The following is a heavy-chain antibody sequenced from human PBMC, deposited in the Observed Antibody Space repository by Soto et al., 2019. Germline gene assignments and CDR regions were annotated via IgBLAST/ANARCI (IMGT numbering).Heavy chain of an antibody. CDR3: ARVLPPFDP. Sequence: QVQLVQSGAEVKKPGASVKVSCKASGYTFTSYGISWVRQAPGQGLEWMGWKNAHNGNTNYAQKLKGRVTMTTGTSTSTAYMELRSLSSDGTAVYYCARVLPPFDPWGQGTLVTVSS. V-gene: IGHV1-18*01. CDR2: KNAHNGNT. J-gene: IGHJ5*02. CDR1: GYTFTSYG.